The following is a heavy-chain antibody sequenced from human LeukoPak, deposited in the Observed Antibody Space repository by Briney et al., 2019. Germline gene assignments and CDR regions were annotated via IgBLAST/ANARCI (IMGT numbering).Heavy chain of an antibody. V-gene: IGHV3-23*01. CDR2: DSIYGGGP. Sequence: GGSLRLSCAASGFTLSSYGMSWISQDPGKGMEWVSADSIYGGGPYYADFVKGRFTMSRDNYEKTLYLQMDSLRAEDTAVYYCAREDVGAAPDYWGQGTLVTVSS. J-gene: IGHJ4*02. CDR1: GFTLSSYG. D-gene: IGHD1-26*01. CDR3: AREDVGAAPDY.